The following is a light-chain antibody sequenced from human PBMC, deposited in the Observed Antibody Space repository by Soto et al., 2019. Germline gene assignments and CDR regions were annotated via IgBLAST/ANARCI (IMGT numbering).Light chain of an antibody. Sequence: EIVLTQSPGTLSLSPGERATLSCRASQRVSSSFLAWYQQKPGQAPRLLIYGASSRATGIPDRFSGSGSGTDLTLTIIRMEPEDFAVYYCHQYDTSPWTFGQGTKVQIK. CDR1: QRVSSSF. J-gene: IGKJ1*01. V-gene: IGKV3-20*01. CDR2: GAS. CDR3: HQYDTSPWT.